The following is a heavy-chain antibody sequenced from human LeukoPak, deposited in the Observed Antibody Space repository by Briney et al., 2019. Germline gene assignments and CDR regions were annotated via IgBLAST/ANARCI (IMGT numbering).Heavy chain of an antibody. CDR2: IYFSGNT. CDR1: GASISSYY. Sequence: SESLSLTCAVSGASISSYYWSWIRQPPGKGLEWIGYIYFSGNTNYNPSLKSRVTISVDTSKNQFSLKLSSVTAADTAVYYCARHYDSGSYPLDFWGQGTLVTVSS. CDR3: ARHYDSGSYPLDF. D-gene: IGHD3-10*01. J-gene: IGHJ4*02. V-gene: IGHV4-59*08.